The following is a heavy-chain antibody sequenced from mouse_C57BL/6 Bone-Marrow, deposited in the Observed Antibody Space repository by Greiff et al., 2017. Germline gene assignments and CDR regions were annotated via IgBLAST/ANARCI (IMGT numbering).Heavy chain of an antibody. CDR2: IYPRSGNT. Sequence: QVQLKESGAELARPGASVKLSCKASGYTFTSYGISWVKQRTGQGLEWIGEIYPRSGNTYYNEKYKGKATLTADKSSSTACMELRSLTSEYSAVYFCARRGLYYVSSYVWFAYWGQGTLVTVSA. J-gene: IGHJ3*01. CDR3: ARRGLYYVSSYVWFAY. CDR1: GYTFTSYG. V-gene: IGHV1-81*01. D-gene: IGHD1-1*01.